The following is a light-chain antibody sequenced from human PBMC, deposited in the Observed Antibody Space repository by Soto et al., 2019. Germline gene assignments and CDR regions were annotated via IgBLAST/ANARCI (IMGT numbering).Light chain of an antibody. CDR1: SSDLGRYNL. CDR2: EGT. Sequence: QSALTQPASVSGSPGQSITISCTGTSSDLGRYNLVSWYQQQPGKAPKLMIYEGTKRPSGVSNRFSGAKSGNTASPTISGLHGEDEADYYCCSYAGSSTYVIFGGGTKLTVL. CDR3: CSYAGSSTYVI. J-gene: IGLJ2*01. V-gene: IGLV2-23*01.